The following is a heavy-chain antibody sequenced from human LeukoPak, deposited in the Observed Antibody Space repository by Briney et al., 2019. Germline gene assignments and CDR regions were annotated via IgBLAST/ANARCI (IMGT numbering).Heavy chain of an antibody. J-gene: IGHJ6*03. CDR2: INPNSGGT. V-gene: IGHV1-2*02. CDR3: ARSYYYGSGSTYYYYMDV. D-gene: IGHD3-10*01. CDR1: GYTFTGYY. Sequence: ASVKVSCKASGYTFTGYYMHWVRQAPGQGLEWMGWINPNSGGTNYAQKFQGRVTMTRDTSISTAYMELSRLRSDDTAVYYCARSYYYGSGSTYYYYMDVWGKGTTVTASS.